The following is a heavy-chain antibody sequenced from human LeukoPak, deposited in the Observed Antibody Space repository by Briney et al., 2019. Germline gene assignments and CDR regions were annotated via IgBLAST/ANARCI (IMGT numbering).Heavy chain of an antibody. Sequence: ASVKVSCKASGYTFSYYYLHWVRQAPGQGLEWMGIINPSGGATNYAQKFQGRVTLTRDTSTGTVYMELSSLISEDTAVYYCARRRDEGFDIWGQWTLVTVSS. V-gene: IGHV1-46*01. CDR3: ARRRDEGFDI. CDR1: GYTFSYYY. CDR2: INPSGGAT. J-gene: IGHJ3*02.